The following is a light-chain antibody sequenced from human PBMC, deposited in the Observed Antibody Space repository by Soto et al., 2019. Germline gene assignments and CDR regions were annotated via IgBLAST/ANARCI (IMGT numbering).Light chain of an antibody. CDR2: QTS. CDR3: HQRQRWPRT. Sequence: IVLTQSPATLSACTGYRVTLSCMASQYINTRLAWYQHRPGQAPRLLIYQTSIRAAGIPARFSASGSGTDFTLTISDVQPEDFAIYYCHQRQRWPRTFGQGTKVDIK. J-gene: IGKJ1*01. CDR1: QYINTR. V-gene: IGKV3-11*01.